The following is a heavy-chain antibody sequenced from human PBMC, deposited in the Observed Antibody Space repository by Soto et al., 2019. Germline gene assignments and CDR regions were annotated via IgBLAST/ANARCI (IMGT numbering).Heavy chain of an antibody. CDR2: FDPEDGET. CDR1: GYTLTELS. V-gene: IGHV1-24*01. CDR3: TRAPNLVRGLMGQKVFWFDP. D-gene: IGHD3-10*01. Sequence: GAPVKVSCKVSGYTLTELSMHWVRQAPGKGLEWMGGFDPEDGETIYAQKFQGRVTMTEDTSTETAYMELSSLRSEDTAVYYCTRAPNLVRGLMGQKVFWFDPWGQGTLVTVSS. J-gene: IGHJ5*02.